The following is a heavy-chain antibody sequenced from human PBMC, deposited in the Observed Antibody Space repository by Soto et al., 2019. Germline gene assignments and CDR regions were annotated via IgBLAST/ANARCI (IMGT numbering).Heavy chain of an antibody. V-gene: IGHV4-39*01. Sequence: PSETLSLTSTVSGGSISSSSYYWGWIRQPPGKGLEWIGSIYYSESTYYNPSLKSRVTISLDTSKNQFSLNLSSVTAAATAVYYCAIHDYDFWGGWAFYSYYGMHVWGQGTTVTVSS. D-gene: IGHD3-3*01. CDR2: IYYSEST. CDR3: AIHDYDFWGGWAFYSYYGMHV. J-gene: IGHJ6*01. CDR1: GGSISSSSYY.